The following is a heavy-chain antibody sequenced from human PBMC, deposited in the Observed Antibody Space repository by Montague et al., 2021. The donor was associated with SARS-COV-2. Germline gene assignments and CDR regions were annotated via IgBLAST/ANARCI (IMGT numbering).Heavy chain of an antibody. J-gene: IGHJ4*02. D-gene: IGHD2-21*02. Sequence: SETLSLTCSVSGYFIGTGYYWGWIRQSPGKGLEWIGSIYLHGNAYYNPSLNSRVTISLDTSNNQFSLRLTSVTTSDTAVYYCARGRVTRAGFDYWGQGIRVIVSS. CDR3: ARGRVTRAGFDY. CDR1: GYFIGTGYY. CDR2: IYLHGNA. V-gene: IGHV4-38-2*02.